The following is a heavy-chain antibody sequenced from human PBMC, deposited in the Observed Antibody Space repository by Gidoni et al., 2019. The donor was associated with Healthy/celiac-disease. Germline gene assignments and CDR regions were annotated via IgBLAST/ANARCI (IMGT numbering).Heavy chain of an antibody. V-gene: IGHV1-69*01. J-gene: IGHJ4*02. CDR2: IIPLVGTA. Sequence: QVQLVQSGAEVKKPGSSVKVSCKASGGTFSRYAISWVRQAPGQGLEWTGGIIPLVGTANYAQKFQGRVTITADESTSTAYMELSSLRSEDTAVYYCARSEYSSGWRNYFDYWGQGTLVTVSS. CDR3: ARSEYSSGWRNYFDY. CDR1: GGTFSRYA. D-gene: IGHD6-19*01.